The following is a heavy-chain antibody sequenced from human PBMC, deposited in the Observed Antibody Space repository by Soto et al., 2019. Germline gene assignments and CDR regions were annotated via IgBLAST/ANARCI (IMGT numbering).Heavy chain of an antibody. CDR3: ARMESFGSLNWFDP. Sequence: ASVKVSCKASAYTFISYGISWVRQATGQGLEWMGWMNPGSGDTGYAQKFQGRVTMTRDISIATAYMELNSLTSEDTAIYYCARMESFGSLNWFDPWGQGTLVTVSS. CDR1: AYTFISYG. V-gene: IGHV1-8*01. J-gene: IGHJ5*02. D-gene: IGHD5-18*01. CDR2: MNPGSGDT.